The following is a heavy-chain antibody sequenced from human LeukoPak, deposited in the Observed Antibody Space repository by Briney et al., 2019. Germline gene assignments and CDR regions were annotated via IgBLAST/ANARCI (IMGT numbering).Heavy chain of an antibody. CDR1: GGSISSYY. Sequence: PSETLSLTCTVSGGSISSYYWSWIRQPPGKGLEWIGYIYYSGSTNYNPPLKSRVTISVDTSKNQFSLKLSSVTAADTAVYYCARGFSGYDGALDIWGQGTMVTVSS. J-gene: IGHJ3*02. CDR2: IYYSGST. V-gene: IGHV4-59*01. D-gene: IGHD5-12*01. CDR3: ARGFSGYDGALDI.